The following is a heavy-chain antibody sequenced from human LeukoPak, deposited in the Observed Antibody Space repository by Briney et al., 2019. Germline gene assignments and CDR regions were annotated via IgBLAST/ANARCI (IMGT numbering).Heavy chain of an antibody. D-gene: IGHD6-19*01. CDR2: IYYTGST. CDR1: GGSISSSRYY. CDR3: ARLQGSGWYYSDY. Sequence: PSETLSLTCTVSGGSISSSRYYWGWIRQPPGKGLEWIGTIYYTGSTYYNPSLKRRVTISVDTSKNQFSLKLSSVTAADTAVYYCARLQGSGWYYSDYWGQGTLVTVSS. J-gene: IGHJ4*02. V-gene: IGHV4-39*01.